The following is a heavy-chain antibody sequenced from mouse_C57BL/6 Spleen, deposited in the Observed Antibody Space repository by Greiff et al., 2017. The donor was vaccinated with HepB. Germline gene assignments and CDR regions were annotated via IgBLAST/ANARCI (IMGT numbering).Heavy chain of an antibody. CDR1: GYSFTSCY. V-gene: IGHV1-66*01. Sequence: QVQLQQSGPELVKPGASVKISCKASGYSFTSCYIHWVKQRPGQGLEWIGWIYPGSGNTKYNEKFKGKATLTADTSSSTAYMQLSSLTSEDSAVYYCARWDWDYAMDYWGQGTSVTVSS. J-gene: IGHJ4*01. CDR3: ARWDWDYAMDY. D-gene: IGHD4-1*01. CDR2: IYPGSGNT.